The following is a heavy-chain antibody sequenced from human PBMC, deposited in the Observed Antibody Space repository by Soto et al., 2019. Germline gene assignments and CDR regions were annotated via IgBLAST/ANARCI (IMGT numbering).Heavy chain of an antibody. J-gene: IGHJ4*02. Sequence: GGSLRLSCAASGFTFSSYWMHWVRQAPGKGLVWVPRINSDGSSTSYADSVKGRFTISRDNAKNTLYLQMNSLRAEDTAVYYCARVVDTAMVTDLDYFDYWGQGTLVTVSS. CDR2: INSDGSST. CDR1: GFTFSSYW. V-gene: IGHV3-74*01. CDR3: ARVVDTAMVTDLDYFDY. D-gene: IGHD5-18*01.